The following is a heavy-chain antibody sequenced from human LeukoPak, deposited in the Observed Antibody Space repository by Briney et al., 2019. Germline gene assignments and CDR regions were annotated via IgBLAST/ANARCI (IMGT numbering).Heavy chain of an antibody. Sequence: GGSLRLSCAASGFTFSTYWMSWVRQAPGKGLEWVANIKQDGGEKYYVDSVKGRFTISRDNGKNSLYLQMNSLRAEDTAVYYCARRKWLDAFDIWGQGTMVTVSS. J-gene: IGHJ3*02. D-gene: IGHD3-22*01. CDR2: IKQDGGEK. CDR1: GFTFSTYW. CDR3: ARRKWLDAFDI. V-gene: IGHV3-7*01.